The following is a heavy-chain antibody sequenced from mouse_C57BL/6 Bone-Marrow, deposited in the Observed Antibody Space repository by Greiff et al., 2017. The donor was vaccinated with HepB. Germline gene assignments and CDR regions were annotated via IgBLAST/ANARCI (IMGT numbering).Heavy chain of an antibody. V-gene: IGHV1-69*01. Sequence: QVQLQQTGAELVMPGASVKRAGKASGYTFTSYWMHWVKQRTGQGLEWIGEIDPADSYTNYNQKFKGKSTVTVDKSSSTAYMQLSSLTSEDSAVYYCASDGYSLYWYFDVWGTGTTVTVSS. J-gene: IGHJ1*03. CDR1: GYTFTSYW. D-gene: IGHD2-3*01. CDR2: IDPADSYT. CDR3: ASDGYSLYWYFDV.